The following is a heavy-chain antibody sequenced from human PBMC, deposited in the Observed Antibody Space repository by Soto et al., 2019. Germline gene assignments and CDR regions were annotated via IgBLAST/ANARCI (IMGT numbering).Heavy chain of an antibody. V-gene: IGHV3-23*01. J-gene: IGHJ4*02. D-gene: IGHD2-2*02. CDR1: GFTFSSYA. Sequence: GGSLRLSCAASGFTFSSYAMSWVRQAPGKGLEWVSAISGSGGSTYYADSVKGRFTISRDNSKNTLYLQMNSLRAEDAAVYFCAKDRGAYFISTSFYIFDYWGQGTLVTVSS. CDR2: ISGSGGST. CDR3: AKDRGAYFISTSFYIFDY.